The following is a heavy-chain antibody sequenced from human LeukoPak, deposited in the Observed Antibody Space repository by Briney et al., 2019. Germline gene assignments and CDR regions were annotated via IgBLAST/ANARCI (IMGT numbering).Heavy chain of an antibody. CDR2: IKQDGSEK. J-gene: IGHJ4*02. Sequence: QSGGSLRLSCATPGFTFSSYWMTWVRQAPGKGLEWVANIKQDGSEKYYVDSVKGRFTISRDNAKNSLFLQMDSLRAEETAVYYCARSGWLVPFDYWGQGTLVTVSS. V-gene: IGHV3-7*05. CDR1: GFTFSSYW. D-gene: IGHD6-19*01. CDR3: ARSGWLVPFDY.